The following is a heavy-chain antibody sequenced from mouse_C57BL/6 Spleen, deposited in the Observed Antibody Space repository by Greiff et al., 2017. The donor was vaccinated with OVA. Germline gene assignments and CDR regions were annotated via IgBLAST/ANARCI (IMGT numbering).Heavy chain of an antibody. J-gene: IGHJ4*01. CDR1: GYTFTSYW. CDR3: ARSGYYGSSYLYAMDY. Sequence: VQLQQPGTELVKPGASVKLSCKASGYTFTSYWMPWVKQRPGQGLEWIGNINPSNGGTNYNEKFKSKATLTVDKSSSTAYMQLSSLTSEDSAVYYCARSGYYGSSYLYAMDYWGQGTSVTVSS. D-gene: IGHD1-1*01. CDR2: INPSNGGT. V-gene: IGHV1-53*01.